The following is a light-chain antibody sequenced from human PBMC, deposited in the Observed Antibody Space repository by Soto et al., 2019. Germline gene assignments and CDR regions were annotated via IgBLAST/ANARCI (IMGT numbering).Light chain of an antibody. J-gene: IGKJ1*01. CDR3: HRYGNSRT. V-gene: IGKV3-20*01. CDR2: GAS. CDR1: QSVASNY. Sequence: EIVLTQSPGTLSLSAGVRATLSCWASQSVASNYLAWYHQKPGQAPRLLIYGASRRATGIPDRFSGSGSGKDFTLTISRLEHEDFAMYYCHRYGNSRTLGNGAKVDLK.